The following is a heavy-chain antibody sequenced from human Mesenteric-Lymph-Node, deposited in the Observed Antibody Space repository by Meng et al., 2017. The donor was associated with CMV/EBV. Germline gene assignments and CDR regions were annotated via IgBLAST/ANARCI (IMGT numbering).Heavy chain of an antibody. V-gene: IGHV3-7*01. CDR1: GFTFNSFW. CDR2: MKGDGSIE. CDR3: ATCNLAVPGGH. Sequence: GESLKISCEASGFTFNSFWMGWVRQAPGKGLEWVANMKGDGSIENYGDSVKGRFSISRNNAKNSLYLQMNSLRVEDTAVYYCATCNLAVPGGHWGQGTLVTVSS. J-gene: IGHJ4*02. D-gene: IGHD6-19*01.